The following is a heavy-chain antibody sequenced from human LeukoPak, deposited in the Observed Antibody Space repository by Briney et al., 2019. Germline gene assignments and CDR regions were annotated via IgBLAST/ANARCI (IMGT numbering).Heavy chain of an antibody. D-gene: IGHD3-10*01. CDR2: ISAYNGNT. J-gene: IGHJ4*02. Sequence: VASVKVSCKASGYTFTSYGISWVRQAPGQGLEWMGWISAYNGNTNYAQKLQGRVTMTTDTSTSAAYMELRSLRSDDTAVYYCARDRYYYGSGSSHWGQGTLVTVSS. V-gene: IGHV1-18*01. CDR1: GYTFTSYG. CDR3: ARDRYYYGSGSSH.